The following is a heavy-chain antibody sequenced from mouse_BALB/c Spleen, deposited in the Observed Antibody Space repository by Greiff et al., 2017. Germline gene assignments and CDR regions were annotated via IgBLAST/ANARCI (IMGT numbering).Heavy chain of an antibody. D-gene: IGHD1-1*01. CDR2: INPYNGDT. J-gene: IGHJ1*01. Sequence: VQLKQSGPELVKPGASVKISCKASGYSFTGYFMNWVMQSHGKSLEWIGRINPYNGDTFYNQKFKGKATLTVDKSSSTAHMELRSLASEDSAVYYCARSDYYGSNWYFDVWGAGTTVTVSS. CDR1: GYSFTGYF. V-gene: IGHV1-20*02. CDR3: ARSDYYGSNWYFDV.